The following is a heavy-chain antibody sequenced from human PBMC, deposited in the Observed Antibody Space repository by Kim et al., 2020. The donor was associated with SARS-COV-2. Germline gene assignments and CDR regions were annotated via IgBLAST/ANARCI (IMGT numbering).Heavy chain of an antibody. D-gene: IGHD3-10*01. V-gene: IGHV1-46*01. CDR3: ARDLYYYGSGSYEFDY. Sequence: ASVKVSCKASGYTFTSYYMHWVRQAPGQGLEWMGIINPSGGSTSYAQKFQGRVTMTRDTSTSTVYMELSSLRSEDTAVYYCARDLYYYGSGSYEFDYWGQGTLVTVSS. J-gene: IGHJ4*02. CDR1: GYTFTSYY. CDR2: INPSGGST.